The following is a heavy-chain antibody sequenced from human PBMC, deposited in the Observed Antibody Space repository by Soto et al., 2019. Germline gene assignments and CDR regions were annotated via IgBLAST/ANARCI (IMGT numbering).Heavy chain of an antibody. J-gene: IGHJ4*02. D-gene: IGHD3-22*01. CDR2: VNAGNGNR. V-gene: IGHV1-3*01. CDR3: ARDDFDSSGFDF. Sequence: QVQLIQSGAEVKKPGASVKVSCKASGYAFSHYASHWVRQAPGQSLEWMGWVNAGNGNRKYSQKFQGRVTVTRDTSASTVYMELNSLRSEDTDFYCCARDDFDSSGFDFWGQGTLVTVSS. CDR1: GYAFSHYA.